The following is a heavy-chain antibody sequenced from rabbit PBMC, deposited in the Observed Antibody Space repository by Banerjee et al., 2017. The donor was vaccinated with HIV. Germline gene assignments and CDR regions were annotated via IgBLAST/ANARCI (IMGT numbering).Heavy chain of an antibody. V-gene: IGHV1S47*01. CDR1: GFDFSSYY. CDR2: IYGGSGST. J-gene: IGHJ4*01. CDR3: ARDDQSGWGVYLNL. D-gene: IGHD4-1*01. Sequence: QEQLKESGGGLVQPGGSLTLSCKASGFDFSSYYMSWVRQAPGKGLEWIGIIYGGSGSTDYASWAKGRFTISKSTSLNTVTLQMTSLTAADTATYFCARDDQSGWGVYLNLWGPGTLVTVS.